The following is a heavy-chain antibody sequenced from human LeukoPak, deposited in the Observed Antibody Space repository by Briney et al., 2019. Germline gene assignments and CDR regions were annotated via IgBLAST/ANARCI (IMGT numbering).Heavy chain of an antibody. CDR1: GFTVSSNY. Sequence: GGSLRLSCAASGFTVSSNYMSWVRQAPGKGLEWVSVIYSGGSTYYADSVKGRFTISRDNSKNTLYLQMNSLRAEDKAVYYCARGRVGSYYDSSGYPFDYWGQGTLVTVSS. CDR2: IYSGGST. CDR3: ARGRVGSYYDSSGYPFDY. J-gene: IGHJ4*02. V-gene: IGHV3-53*01. D-gene: IGHD3-22*01.